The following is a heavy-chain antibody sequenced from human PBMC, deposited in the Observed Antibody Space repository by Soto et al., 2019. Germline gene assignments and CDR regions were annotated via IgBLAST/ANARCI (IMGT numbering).Heavy chain of an antibody. Sequence: PGGSLRLSCAASGFTFSSYWMHWVRQAPGKGLVWVSRINSDGSSTSYADSVKGRFTISRDNAKNTLYLQMNSLRAEDTAVYYCAREKRLRSALVYYYYGMDVWGQGTTVTVSS. CDR1: GFTFSSYW. CDR3: AREKRLRSALVYYYYGMDV. D-gene: IGHD4-17*01. V-gene: IGHV3-74*01. J-gene: IGHJ6*02. CDR2: INSDGSST.